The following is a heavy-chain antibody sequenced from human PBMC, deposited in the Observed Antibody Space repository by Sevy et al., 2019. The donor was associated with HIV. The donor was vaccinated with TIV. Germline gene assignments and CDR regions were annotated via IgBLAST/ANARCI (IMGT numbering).Heavy chain of an antibody. V-gene: IGHV3-23*01. Sequence: GGSLRLSCAASGFTFSSYAMSWVRQAPGKGLEWVSAISGSGGSTYYADSVKGRFTISRDNSKNTLYLQMNSLGAEDTAVYYCAKERGVPWGAYYFDYWGQGTLVTVSS. CDR1: GFTFSSYA. CDR3: AKERGVPWGAYYFDY. J-gene: IGHJ4*02. D-gene: IGHD1-1*01. CDR2: ISGSGGST.